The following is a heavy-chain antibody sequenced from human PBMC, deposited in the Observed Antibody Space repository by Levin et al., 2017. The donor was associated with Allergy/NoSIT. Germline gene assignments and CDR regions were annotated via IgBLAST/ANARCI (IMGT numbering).Heavy chain of an antibody. CDR3: ARGPPYYDILTGYSRWKYTYYFDY. CDR1: GGSFSGYY. J-gene: IGHJ4*02. Sequence: SETLSLTCAVYGGSFSGYYWSWIRQPPGKGLEWIGEINHSGSTNYNPSLKSRVTISVDTSKNQFSLKLSSVTAADTAVYYCARGPPYYDILTGYSRWKYTYYFDYWGQGTLVTVSS. V-gene: IGHV4-34*01. D-gene: IGHD3-9*01. CDR2: INHSGST.